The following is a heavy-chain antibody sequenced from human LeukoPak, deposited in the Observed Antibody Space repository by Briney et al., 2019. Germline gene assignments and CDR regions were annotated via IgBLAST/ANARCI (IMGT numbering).Heavy chain of an antibody. CDR3: AREPETYSSSWYYYYYGMDV. V-gene: IGHV1-46*01. CDR2: INPSGGST. Sequence: GASVKVSCKASGYTFTSYYMHWVRQAPGQGLEWMGIINPSGGSTSYAQKFQGRVTMTRDTSTSTVYMELSSLRSEDTAVYYCAREPETYSSSWYYYYYGMDVWGQGTTVTVS. J-gene: IGHJ6*02. CDR1: GYTFTSYY. D-gene: IGHD6-13*01.